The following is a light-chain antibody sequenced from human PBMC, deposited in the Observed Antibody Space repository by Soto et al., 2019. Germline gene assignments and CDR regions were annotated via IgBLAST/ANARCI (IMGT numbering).Light chain of an antibody. CDR1: QSVSSNY. CDR3: QQYGTSRDYT. CDR2: GAS. Sequence: ENVLSQSPGTLSLSPGERATLSCRPIQSVSSNYLAWYQQKPGQAPRVLIYGASTRATGIPDRFTGSGSGTDFTLTISSLEPEDFAVYYCQQYGTSRDYTFGQGTKVDI. J-gene: IGKJ2*01. V-gene: IGKV3-20*01.